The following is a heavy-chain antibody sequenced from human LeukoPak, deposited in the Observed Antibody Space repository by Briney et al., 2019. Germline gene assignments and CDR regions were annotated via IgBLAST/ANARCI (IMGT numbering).Heavy chain of an antibody. V-gene: IGHV3-7*01. CDR1: GFTFSSYW. D-gene: IGHD1-26*01. J-gene: IGHJ4*02. Sequence: GGSLRLSCAASGFTFSSYWMSWVRQAPGKGLEWVANIKQDGSEIYYVDSVKGQFTISRDNAKNSLYLQMNSLRAEDTAVYYCARDKIVGATHFDYWGQGTLVTVSS. CDR3: ARDKIVGATHFDY. CDR2: IKQDGSEI.